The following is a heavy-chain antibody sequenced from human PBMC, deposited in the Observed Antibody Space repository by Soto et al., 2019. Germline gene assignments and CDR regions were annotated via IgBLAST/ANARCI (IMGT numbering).Heavy chain of an antibody. V-gene: IGHV3-30*18. CDR1: GFTFSSYG. J-gene: IGHJ6*02. CDR3: AKQTMVRGVFPLMDV. Sequence: QVQLVESGGGVVQPGRSLRLSCAASGFTFSSYGMHWVRQAPGKGLEWVAVISYDGSNKYYADSVKGRFTISRDNSKNTLYLQMNSLRAEDTAVYYCAKQTMVRGVFPLMDVWGQGTTVTVPS. D-gene: IGHD3-10*01. CDR2: ISYDGSNK.